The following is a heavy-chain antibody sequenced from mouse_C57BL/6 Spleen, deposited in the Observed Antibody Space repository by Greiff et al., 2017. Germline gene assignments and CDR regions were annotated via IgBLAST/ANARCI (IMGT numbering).Heavy chain of an antibody. CDR2: IRNKANGYTT. CDR3: ARSKGYSMDD. J-gene: IGHJ4*01. V-gene: IGHV7-3*01. CDR1: GFTFPDYY. Sequence: EVQLVESGGGLVQPGGSLSLSCAASGFTFPDYYMSWVRQPPGKALEWLGFIRNKANGYTTEYSASVKGRFTISRDNSQSILYLQMNALRAEDSATYYCARSKGYSMDDWGQGTSVTVSS.